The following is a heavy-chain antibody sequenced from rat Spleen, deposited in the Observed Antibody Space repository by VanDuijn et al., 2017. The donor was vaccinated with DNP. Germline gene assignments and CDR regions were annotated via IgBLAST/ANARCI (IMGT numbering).Heavy chain of an antibody. Sequence: EVKLVESGGGLVQPGRSLILSCAAPGFNFNDYWMVWVRQAPGKGLEWIGEINKDSTKIDYSTSLKDKFTISKDNAQNTLYLQVNKLGSEDTAIYYCARGPNYGGYADYFDYWGQGVMVTVSS. CDR1: GFNFNDYW. V-gene: IGHV4-2*01. CDR3: ARGPNYGGYADYFDY. D-gene: IGHD1-3*01. CDR2: INKDSTKI. J-gene: IGHJ2*01.